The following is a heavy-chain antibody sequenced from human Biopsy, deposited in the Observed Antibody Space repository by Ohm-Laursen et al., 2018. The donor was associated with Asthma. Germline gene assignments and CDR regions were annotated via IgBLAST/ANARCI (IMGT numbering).Heavy chain of an antibody. Sequence: SVKLSCKTSGYTFNSAGITWVRQAPGQGLEWMGWISVYNGNTKVAQKLQDRVTMITDTSTSTAYMELRSLRSEDTAVYFCARAVDYSHYYGIDVWGQGTTVTVS. CDR3: ARAVDYSHYYGIDV. J-gene: IGHJ6*02. D-gene: IGHD3-10*01. CDR1: GYTFNSAG. V-gene: IGHV1-18*01. CDR2: ISVYNGNT.